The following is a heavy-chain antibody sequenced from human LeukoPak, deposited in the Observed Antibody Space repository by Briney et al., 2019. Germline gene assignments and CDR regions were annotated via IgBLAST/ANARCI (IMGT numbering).Heavy chain of an antibody. CDR2: ISGSGGST. CDR3: AKDAIRYSSGLGYFQH. V-gene: IGHV3-23*01. J-gene: IGHJ1*01. Sequence: GGSRRLSCAASGFTFSSYAMSWVRQAPGKGLEWVSAISGSGGSTYYADSVKGRFTISRDNSKNTLYLQMNSLRAEDTAVYYCAKDAIRYSSGLGYFQHWGQGTLVTVSS. CDR1: GFTFSSYA. D-gene: IGHD6-19*01.